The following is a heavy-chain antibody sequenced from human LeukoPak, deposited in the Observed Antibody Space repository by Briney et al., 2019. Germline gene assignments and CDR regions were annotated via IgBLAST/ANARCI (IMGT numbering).Heavy chain of an antibody. V-gene: IGHV4-4*07. CDR3: ARDRSPFYYDSSGYYRGDFDY. D-gene: IGHD3-22*01. CDR1: GGSISSYY. CDR2: IYTSGST. J-gene: IGHJ4*02. Sequence: PSETLSLTCTVSGGSISSYYWSWIRQPAGKGLEWTGRIYTSGSTNYNPSLKSRVTMSVDTSKNQFSLKLSSVTAADTAVYYCARDRSPFYYDSSGYYRGDFDYWGQGTLVTVSS.